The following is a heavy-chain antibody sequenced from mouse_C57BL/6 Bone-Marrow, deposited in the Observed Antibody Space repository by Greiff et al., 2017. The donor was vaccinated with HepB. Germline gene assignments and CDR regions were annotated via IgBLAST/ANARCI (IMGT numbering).Heavy chain of an antibody. Sequence: EVKLVESGGGLVKPGGSLKLSCAASGFTFSDYGMHWVRQAPEKGLEWVAYISSGSSTIYYADTVKGRFTISRDNAKNTLFLQMTSLRSEDTAMYYCANGSSYGYWYFDVWGTGTTVTVSS. CDR3: ANGSSYGYWYFDV. V-gene: IGHV5-17*01. CDR2: ISSGSSTI. D-gene: IGHD1-1*01. CDR1: GFTFSDYG. J-gene: IGHJ1*03.